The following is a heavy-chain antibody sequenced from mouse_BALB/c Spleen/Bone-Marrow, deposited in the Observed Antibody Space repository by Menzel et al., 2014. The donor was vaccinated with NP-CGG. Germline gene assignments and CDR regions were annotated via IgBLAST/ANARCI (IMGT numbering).Heavy chain of an antibody. CDR2: IDPANGNT. D-gene: IGHD2-10*02. Sequence: VQLQQSGAELVKPGASVKLSCTASGFNIKDTYMHWVKQRPEQGLEWIGRIDPANGNTKYDPKFQGKATITADTSSNAAYLQLSSLTSEDTAVYYCARYGNYCYAMDYWGQGTSVTVSS. V-gene: IGHV14-3*02. J-gene: IGHJ4*01. CDR3: ARYGNYCYAMDY. CDR1: GFNIKDTY.